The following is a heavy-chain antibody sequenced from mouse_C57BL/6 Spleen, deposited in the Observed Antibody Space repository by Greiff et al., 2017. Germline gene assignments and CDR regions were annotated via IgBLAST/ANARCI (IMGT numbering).Heavy chain of an antibody. D-gene: IGHD2-5*01. CDR2: IDPETGGT. Sequence: QVQLKESGAELVRPGASVTLSCKASGYTFTDYEMHWVKQTPVHGLEWIGAIDPETGGTAYNQKFKGKAILTADKSSSTAYMELRSLTSEDSAVYYCTRYSYYSNYLFAYWGQGTLVTVSA. J-gene: IGHJ3*01. CDR3: TRYSYYSNYLFAY. CDR1: GYTFTDYE. V-gene: IGHV1-15*01.